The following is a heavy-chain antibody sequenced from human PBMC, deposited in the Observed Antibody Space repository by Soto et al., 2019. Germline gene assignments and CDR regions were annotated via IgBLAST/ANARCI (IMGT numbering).Heavy chain of an antibody. Sequence: PGGSLRLSCAASGFTFSSYDMHWVRQATGKGLEWVSAIGTAGDTYYPGSVKGRFTISRDNAKNSLYLQMTSLRAEDTAVYYCAREFGKGSWSYEGVNYYYGMDVCGQGTTVTVSS. V-gene: IGHV3-13*01. J-gene: IGHJ6*02. CDR1: GFTFSSYD. CDR3: AREFGKGSWSYEGVNYYYGMDV. CDR2: IGTAGDT. D-gene: IGHD6-13*01.